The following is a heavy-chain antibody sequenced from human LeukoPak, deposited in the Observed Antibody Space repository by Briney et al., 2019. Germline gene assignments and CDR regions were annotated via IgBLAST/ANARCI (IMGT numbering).Heavy chain of an antibody. CDR3: ARQSGYSFDP. J-gene: IGHJ5*02. Sequence: GESLKISCKGSGYTFTSHWIGWVRQMPGKGLEWMGIIYPGDSDTRYNPSFQGQVTISADKSITTAYLQWSSLQASDTAVYYCARQSGYSFDPWGQGTLVTVSS. D-gene: IGHD3-9*01. CDR1: GYTFTSHW. CDR2: IYPGDSDT. V-gene: IGHV5-51*01.